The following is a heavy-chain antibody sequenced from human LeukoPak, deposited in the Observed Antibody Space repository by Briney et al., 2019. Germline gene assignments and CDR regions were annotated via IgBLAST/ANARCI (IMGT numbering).Heavy chain of an antibody. V-gene: IGHV4-38-2*02. CDR3: AREGGSYFSAPFDY. D-gene: IGHD1-26*01. CDR2: IYHSGST. CDR1: GYSISSGYY. J-gene: IGHJ4*02. Sequence: SETLSLTCAVSGYSISSGYYWGWIRQPPGKGLEWIGSIYHSGSTYYNPSLKSRVTISVDTSKNQFSPKLSSVTAADTAVYYCAREGGSYFSAPFDYWGQGTLVTVSS.